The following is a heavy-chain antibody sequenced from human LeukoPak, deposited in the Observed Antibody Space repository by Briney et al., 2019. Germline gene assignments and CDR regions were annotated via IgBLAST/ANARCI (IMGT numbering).Heavy chain of an antibody. D-gene: IGHD6-6*01. Sequence: SETLSLTCTVSGGSISSYYWSWIRQPPGKGLEWIGCIYYSGSTNYNPSLKSRVTISVDTSKNQFSLKLSSVTAADTAVYYCASVYSSSYYGMDVWGQGTTVTVSS. CDR2: IYYSGST. J-gene: IGHJ6*02. V-gene: IGHV4-59*01. CDR3: ASVYSSSYYGMDV. CDR1: GGSISSYY.